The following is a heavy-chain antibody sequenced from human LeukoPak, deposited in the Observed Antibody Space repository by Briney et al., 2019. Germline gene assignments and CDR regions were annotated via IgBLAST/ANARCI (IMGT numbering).Heavy chain of an antibody. CDR1: GYTFTSYG. V-gene: IGHV1-18*01. J-gene: IGHJ4*02. CDR3: ARYYDIWTGPTTFDY. D-gene: IGHD3-9*01. Sequence: GASVKVSCKASGYTFTSYGISWVRQAPGQGLEWMGWISAYNGNTNYAQKLQGRVTMTTDTSTSTVYMELRSLRSDDTAVYYCARYYDIWTGPTTFDYWGQGPLVTVSS. CDR2: ISAYNGNT.